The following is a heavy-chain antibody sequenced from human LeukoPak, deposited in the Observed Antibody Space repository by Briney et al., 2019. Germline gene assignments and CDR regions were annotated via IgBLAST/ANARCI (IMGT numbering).Heavy chain of an antibody. CDR2: HNTSGGST. Sequence: ASAKVSCKASGYTFTSYYMHWVRQAPGQGLEWMGIHNTSGGSTSYAQKFQGRVTRTRDTSTSTVYMELSSLRSEDTAVYYCARSQLVRGGNNWFDPWGQGTLVTVSS. CDR1: GYTFTSYY. D-gene: IGHD6-13*01. CDR3: ARSQLVRGGNNWFDP. V-gene: IGHV1-46*01. J-gene: IGHJ5*02.